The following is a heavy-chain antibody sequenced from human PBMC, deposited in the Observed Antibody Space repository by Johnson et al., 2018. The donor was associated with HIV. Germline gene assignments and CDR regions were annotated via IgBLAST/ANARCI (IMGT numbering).Heavy chain of an antibody. J-gene: IGHJ3*01. Sequence: DVQVVESGGSVVRPGGSLRLSCAASGFSFDDYGMSWVRQIPGKGLEWVSSINWNGGKTGYVDSVKGRFTISRDNSKSTLSLQMKSLGPEDTAVYHCAKGAFCGGDCYATEDVFDFWGQGTMVTVSS. V-gene: IGHV3-20*01. CDR1: GFSFDDYG. D-gene: IGHD2-21*01. CDR2: INWNGGKT. CDR3: AKGAFCGGDCYATEDVFDF.